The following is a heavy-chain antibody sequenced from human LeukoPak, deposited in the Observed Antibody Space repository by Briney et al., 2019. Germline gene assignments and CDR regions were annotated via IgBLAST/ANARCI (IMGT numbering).Heavy chain of an antibody. J-gene: IGHJ4*02. CDR1: GFTFNNYW. CDR3: ARGMDY. Sequence: PGGSLRLSWAASGFTFNNYWMTWVRRPPGKGLEWVANIKQDGSEKYYVDSVKGRFTISRDNAKNSLYLQMNSLRAEDTAMYYCARGMDYWGQGTLVTVSS. CDR2: IKQDGSEK. V-gene: IGHV3-7*03.